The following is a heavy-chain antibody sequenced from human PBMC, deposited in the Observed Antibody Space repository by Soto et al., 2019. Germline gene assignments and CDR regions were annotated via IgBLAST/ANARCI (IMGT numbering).Heavy chain of an antibody. D-gene: IGHD6-6*01. Sequence: EVQLAESGGGLAQPGGSVRLSCAASGFTLSGYAMDWVRQAPGKGLEYVSGISSNGVGTYYANSVQGRFTISRDNSENTVYLQVGSLRPEDMAVYYCARRARPDFYYMDVWGKGTTVTVSS. V-gene: IGHV3-64*01. CDR2: ISSNGVGT. J-gene: IGHJ6*03. CDR1: GFTLSGYA. CDR3: ARRARPDFYYMDV.